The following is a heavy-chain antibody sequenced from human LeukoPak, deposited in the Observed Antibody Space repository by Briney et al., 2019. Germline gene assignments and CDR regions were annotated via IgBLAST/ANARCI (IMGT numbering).Heavy chain of an antibody. Sequence: GGSLRLSCAASGFTFSSYSMNWVRQAPGKGLEWVSSISSSSSYIYYADSVKGRFTISRDNAKNSLYLQMNSLRAEDTAVCYCARDNPVTAPTDYWGQGTLVTVSS. CDR1: GFTFSSYS. CDR3: ARDNPVTAPTDY. CDR2: ISSSSSYI. J-gene: IGHJ4*02. V-gene: IGHV3-21*01. D-gene: IGHD2-21*02.